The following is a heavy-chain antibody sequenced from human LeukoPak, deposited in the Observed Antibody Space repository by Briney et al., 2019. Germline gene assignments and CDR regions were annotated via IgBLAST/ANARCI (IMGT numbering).Heavy chain of an antibody. Sequence: GGSPRLSCAASGFTFSSYAMSWVRQAPGKGLEWVSAISGSGGSTYYADSVKGRFTISRDNSKNTLYLQMNSLRAEDTAVYYCAKDRTAAVFQHWGQGTLVTVSS. CDR2: ISGSGGST. CDR1: GFTFSSYA. J-gene: IGHJ1*01. V-gene: IGHV3-23*01. CDR3: AKDRTAAVFQH. D-gene: IGHD6-13*01.